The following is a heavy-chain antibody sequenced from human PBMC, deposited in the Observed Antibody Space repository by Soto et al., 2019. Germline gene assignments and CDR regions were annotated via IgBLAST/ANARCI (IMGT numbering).Heavy chain of an antibody. CDR3: ARCQWVARGGFLDV. J-gene: IGHJ6*02. D-gene: IGHD6-19*01. Sequence: SETLSLPCTVSGGSISFYYWSWIRQPPGKGLEWIGYIYDSGNTTYTPSLKSRVTISVDTSKTQFSLKLTAVTDVDTAEYYCARCQWVARGGFLDVWGQGTPVTVAS. V-gene: IGHV4-59*01. CDR1: GGSISFYY. CDR2: IYDSGNT.